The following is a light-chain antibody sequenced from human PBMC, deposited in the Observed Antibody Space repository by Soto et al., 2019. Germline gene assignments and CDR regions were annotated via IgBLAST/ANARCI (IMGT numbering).Light chain of an antibody. CDR1: QSLNNR. J-gene: IGKJ1*01. CDR3: HQYKTYST. Sequence: DIQLTQSPSTLSASVGDRVTITCRASQSLNNRLAWYQQKPGKAPKLLIYDASTLESGVSSRFSGTGSETECTLTITDLQAVDLATYFCHQYKTYSTFGQGTKVEIK. V-gene: IGKV1-5*01. CDR2: DAS.